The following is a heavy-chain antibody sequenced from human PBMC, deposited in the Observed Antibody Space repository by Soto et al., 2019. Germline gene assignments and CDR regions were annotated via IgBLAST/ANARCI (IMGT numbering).Heavy chain of an antibody. Sequence: GGSLRLSCAASGFTFDDYAMHWVRQAPGKGLEWVSGISWNSGSIGYADSVKGRFTISRDNAKNSLYLQMNSLRAEDTALYYCAKDNQRNEYYFDYWGQGTLVTVSS. D-gene: IGHD1-1*01. J-gene: IGHJ4*02. CDR2: ISWNSGSI. CDR3: AKDNQRNEYYFDY. V-gene: IGHV3-9*01. CDR1: GFTFDDYA.